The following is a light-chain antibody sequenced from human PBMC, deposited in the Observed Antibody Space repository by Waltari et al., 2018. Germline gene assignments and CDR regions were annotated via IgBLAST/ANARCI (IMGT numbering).Light chain of an antibody. Sequence: DIQMTQSPSTLSASVGDRVTITCRTSQNINSWLAWYQQKPGKAPKLLTYKSSSLESGVPSRFSGSESGTEFTLTITSLQPDDFATYFCQHYNNYSPWTFGQGTKVEVK. CDR3: QHYNNYSPWT. CDR1: QNINSW. V-gene: IGKV1-5*03. J-gene: IGKJ1*01. CDR2: KSS.